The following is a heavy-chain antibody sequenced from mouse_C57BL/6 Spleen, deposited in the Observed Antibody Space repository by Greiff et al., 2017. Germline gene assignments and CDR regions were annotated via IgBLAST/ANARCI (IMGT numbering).Heavy chain of an antibody. CDR1: GYTFTSYW. V-gene: IGHV1-72*01. Sequence: QVQLQQPGAELVKPGASVKLSCKASGYTFTSYWLHWVKQRPGRGLEWIGRIDPNSGGPKYNEKFKSKATLTVDKPSSTAYMQLSSLTSEDSAVYYCARSRVWGEYDLDYWGQGTTLTVSS. J-gene: IGHJ2*01. D-gene: IGHD5-1*01. CDR3: ARSRVWGEYDLDY. CDR2: IDPNSGGP.